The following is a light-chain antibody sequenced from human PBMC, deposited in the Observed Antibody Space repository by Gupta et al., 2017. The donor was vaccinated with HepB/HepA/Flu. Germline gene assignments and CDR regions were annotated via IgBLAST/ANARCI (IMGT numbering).Light chain of an antibody. V-gene: IGKV2-28*01. CDR2: LGA. Sequence: DILLTQSPLSLPVNPGEPASISCRSSQSLLHSNGFTYLDWYLQKPGQSPQLLLSLGAHRAPGVPDRISGSGSGTDFTLKISRVEAEDVGVYYCMQPLHTPWTFGQGTKVEIK. CDR3: MQPLHTPWT. CDR1: QSLLHSNGFTY. J-gene: IGKJ1*01.